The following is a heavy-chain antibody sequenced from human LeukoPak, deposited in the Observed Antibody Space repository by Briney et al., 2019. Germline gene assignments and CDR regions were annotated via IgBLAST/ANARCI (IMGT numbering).Heavy chain of an antibody. Sequence: GGSLRLSCAASGFTVSSNYMSWVRQAPGKGLEWVSVIYSGGSTYYADSVKGRFTISRDNSKNTLYLQMNSLRAEDTAVYYCASQSYYDSSGYYLHWGQGTLLTVSS. CDR2: IYSGGST. D-gene: IGHD3-22*01. CDR1: GFTVSSNY. V-gene: IGHV3-53*01. CDR3: ASQSYYDSSGYYLH. J-gene: IGHJ4*02.